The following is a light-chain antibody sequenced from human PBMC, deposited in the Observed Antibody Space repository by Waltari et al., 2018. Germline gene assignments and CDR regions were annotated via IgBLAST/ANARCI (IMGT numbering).Light chain of an antibody. CDR3: QQRSNWPIT. Sequence: EIVLTQSQATLSLSPGERATLSCRASQSVSSYVVWYQQKPGQAPRLLIYDASNRATGIPARFSGSGSGTDFTLTISSLEPEDFAVYYCQQRSNWPITFGQGTRLEI. J-gene: IGKJ5*01. CDR1: QSVSSY. V-gene: IGKV3-11*01. CDR2: DAS.